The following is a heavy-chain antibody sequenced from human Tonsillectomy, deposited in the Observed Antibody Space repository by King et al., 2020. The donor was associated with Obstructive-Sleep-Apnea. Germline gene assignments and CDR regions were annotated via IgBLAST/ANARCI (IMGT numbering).Heavy chain of an antibody. Sequence: VQLVESGGGLVQPGGSLRLSCAASGFTFSSYAMNWVRQAPGKGLEWVAYISSSTSTIYYADSVKGRFTISRDNAKHSLYLQMNSLRAEDTAIYYCARDWCDILTSYCPYYFDYWGQGTLVTVSS. CDR1: GFTFSSYA. V-gene: IGHV3-48*04. CDR2: ISSSTSTI. J-gene: IGHJ4*02. CDR3: ARDWCDILTSYCPYYFDY. D-gene: IGHD3-9*01.